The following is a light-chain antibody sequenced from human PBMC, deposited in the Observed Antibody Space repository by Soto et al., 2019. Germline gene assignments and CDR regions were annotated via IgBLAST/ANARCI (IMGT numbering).Light chain of an antibody. Sequence: EIVLTQSPGTLSLSPGERATLSCRASQSVSNYLAWYQQKPGQAPRLLIYVASSRATGIPDRFSGSGSGTDFTLTISRLEPEDFAVYYCQQYGGSPQTFGQGTKWEIK. CDR3: QQYGGSPQT. CDR1: QSVSNY. V-gene: IGKV3-20*01. J-gene: IGKJ1*01. CDR2: VAS.